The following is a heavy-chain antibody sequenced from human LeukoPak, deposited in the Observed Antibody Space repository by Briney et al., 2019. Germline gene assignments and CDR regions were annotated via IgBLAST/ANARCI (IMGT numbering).Heavy chain of an antibody. CDR1: GFTFSSYA. CDR2: IRQDGGET. CDR3: ATYSSLNTREFQY. J-gene: IGHJ1*01. Sequence: GESLRLSCAASGFTFSSYAMSWVRQAPGKGLEWVANIRQDGGETYYGDSVKGRFIISRDNAKNSLFLQMNRLRAEDTAVYYCATYSSLNTREFQYWGQGTLVTVSP. V-gene: IGHV3-7*01. D-gene: IGHD3-22*01.